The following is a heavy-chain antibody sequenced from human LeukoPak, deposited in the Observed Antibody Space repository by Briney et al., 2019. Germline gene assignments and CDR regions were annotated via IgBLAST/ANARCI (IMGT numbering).Heavy chain of an antibody. CDR1: GGSFSGYY. V-gene: IGHV4-34*01. J-gene: IGHJ6*02. D-gene: IGHD1-14*01. CDR3: ARARSDGMDV. Sequence: PSETLSLTCAVYGGSFSGYYWSWIRQPPGKGLEWIGEINHSGSTNYNPSLKSRVTMSVDTSKNQFSLKLSSVTAADTAVYYCARARSDGMDVWGQGTTVTVSS. CDR2: INHSGST.